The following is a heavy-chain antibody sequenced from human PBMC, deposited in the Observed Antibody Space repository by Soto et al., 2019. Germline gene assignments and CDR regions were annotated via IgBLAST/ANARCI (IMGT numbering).Heavy chain of an antibody. J-gene: IGHJ6*01. CDR3: VKDSTGDTCPCMDL. V-gene: IGHV3-23*01. D-gene: IGHD3-9*01. Sequence: EVQLLESGGGFVQPGGCLRLSSAASGFTFNNYAMTWVRQAPGKGREWVSTMSGSDDSTYYADSVKGRLTISRDNSKNALYLQMSSVRAEDTALYYCVKDSTGDTCPCMDLWGQGTTVTVSS. CDR2: MSGSDDST. CDR1: GFTFNNYA.